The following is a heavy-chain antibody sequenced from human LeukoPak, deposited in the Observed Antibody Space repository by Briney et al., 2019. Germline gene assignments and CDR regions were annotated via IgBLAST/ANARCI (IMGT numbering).Heavy chain of an antibody. J-gene: IGHJ4*02. CDR1: GYTFTSYY. CDR3: ARDFGIGEYYFDY. Sequence: ASVKVSFKASGYTFTSYYMHWVRQAPGQGGEWMGIINPSGGSTSYAQKFQGRVTMTRDTSTSTVYMELSSLRSEDTAVYYCARDFGIGEYYFDYWGQGTLVTVSS. V-gene: IGHV1-46*01. D-gene: IGHD3-3*01. CDR2: INPSGGST.